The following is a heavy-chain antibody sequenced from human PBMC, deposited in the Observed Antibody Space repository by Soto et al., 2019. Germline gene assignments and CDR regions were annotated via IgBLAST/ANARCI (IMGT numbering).Heavy chain of an antibody. J-gene: IGHJ4*02. Sequence: EVQLLESGGKLVQPGGSLTLSCAASGFTFSTYAMAWVRQAPGKGLEWVSGVSASGLNTDYADPVKGRFYTSRDNSKNTVPLHMNSLRAEDTALYYCANDRPRRTSGYFFEYWGQGTPVTVSS. CDR2: VSASGLNT. CDR1: GFTFSTYA. D-gene: IGHD1-1*01. V-gene: IGHV3-23*01. CDR3: ANDRPRRTSGYFFEY.